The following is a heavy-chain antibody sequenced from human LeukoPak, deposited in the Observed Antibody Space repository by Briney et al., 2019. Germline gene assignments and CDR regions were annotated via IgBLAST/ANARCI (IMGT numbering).Heavy chain of an antibody. CDR3: ARSIAARELNWFDP. CDR1: GFTFSSYS. Sequence: PGGAPRISXATPGFTFSSYSMKSVRQAPGKGSGWLSSISSSSSYIYYADSVKGRFTISRDNAKNSLYLQMNSLRAEDTAVYHCARSIAARELNWFDPWGQGTLVTVSS. D-gene: IGHD6-6*01. J-gene: IGHJ5*02. V-gene: IGHV3-21*01. CDR2: ISSSSSYI.